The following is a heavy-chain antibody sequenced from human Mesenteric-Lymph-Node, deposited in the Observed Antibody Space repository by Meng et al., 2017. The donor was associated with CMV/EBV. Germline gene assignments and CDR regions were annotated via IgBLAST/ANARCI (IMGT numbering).Heavy chain of an antibody. D-gene: IGHD2-15*01. CDR1: GFTFDDYG. V-gene: IGHV3-20*04. CDR3: ASRLIRILDAFDI. CDR2: INWNGGST. J-gene: IGHJ3*02. Sequence: GGSLRLSCAASGFTFDDYGMSWVRQAPGKGLEWVSGINWNGGSTGYADSVKGRFTIPRDNAKNSLYLQMNSLRAEDTAVYYCASRLIRILDAFDIWGQGTMVTVSS.